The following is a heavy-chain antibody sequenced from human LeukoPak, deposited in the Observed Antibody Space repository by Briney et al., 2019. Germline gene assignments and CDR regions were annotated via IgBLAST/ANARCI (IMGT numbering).Heavy chain of an antibody. Sequence: SETLSLTCTVSGYSISSGYYWGWIRQPPGKGLEWIGSIYHSGSTYYNPSLKSRVTISVDTSKNQFSLKLSSVTAADTAVYYCARQASGGPRHMDVRGKGTTVTVSS. CDR2: IYHSGST. CDR3: ARQASGGPRHMDV. V-gene: IGHV4-38-2*02. J-gene: IGHJ6*03. CDR1: GYSISSGYY. D-gene: IGHD3-10*01.